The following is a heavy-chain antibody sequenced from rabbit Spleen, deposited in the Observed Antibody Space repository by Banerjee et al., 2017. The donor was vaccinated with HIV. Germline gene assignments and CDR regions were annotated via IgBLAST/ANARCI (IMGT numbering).Heavy chain of an antibody. Sequence: QEQLEESGGGLVKPEGSLTLTCTASGFPFSDKAVMCWVRQAPGKGLEWIACMNVVTGKAVYATWAKGRFTFSKTSSTTVTLQMTSLTVADTATYFCARDTGSSFSSYGMDLWGPGTLVPS. CDR3: ARDTGSSFSSYGMDL. V-gene: IGHV1S45*01. CDR2: MNVVTGKA. D-gene: IGHD8-1*01. J-gene: IGHJ6*01. CDR1: GFPFSDKAV.